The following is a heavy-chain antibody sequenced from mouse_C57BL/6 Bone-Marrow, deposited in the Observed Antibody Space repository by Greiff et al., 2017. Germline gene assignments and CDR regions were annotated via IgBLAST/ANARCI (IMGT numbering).Heavy chain of an antibody. Sequence: VQLQQSGAELVRPGTSVTMSCKASGYTFTNYWIGWAKQRPGHGLEWIGDIYPGGGYTNYNEKFKGKATLTADKSSSTAYMQFSSLTSEDSAIYYCARCYDGYYFYAMDYWGQGTSVPVSA. CDR2: IYPGGGYT. CDR1: GYTFTNYW. V-gene: IGHV1-63*01. D-gene: IGHD2-3*01. J-gene: IGHJ4*01. CDR3: ARCYDGYYFYAMDY.